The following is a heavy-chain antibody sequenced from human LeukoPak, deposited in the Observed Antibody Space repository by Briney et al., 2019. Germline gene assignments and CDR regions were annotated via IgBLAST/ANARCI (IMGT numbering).Heavy chain of an antibody. Sequence: SETLSLTCAVYGVSFSGYYWSWIRQPPGKGLEWIGEINHSGSTNYNPSLKSRVTISVDTSKNQFSLKLSSVTAADTAVYYCARGRLLWFGELVVPSDAFDIWGQGTMVTVSS. V-gene: IGHV4-34*01. CDR3: ARGRLLWFGELVVPSDAFDI. CDR1: GVSFSGYY. D-gene: IGHD3-10*01. CDR2: INHSGST. J-gene: IGHJ3*02.